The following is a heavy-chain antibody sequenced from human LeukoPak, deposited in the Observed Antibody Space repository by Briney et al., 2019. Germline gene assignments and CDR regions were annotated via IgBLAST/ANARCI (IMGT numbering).Heavy chain of an antibody. V-gene: IGHV4-4*07. D-gene: IGHD6-6*01. J-gene: IGHJ6*02. CDR3: ARHSSTSLYYYYYGMDV. CDR1: GGSISSYY. CDR2: IYTSGST. Sequence: SETLSLTCTVSGGSISSYYWSWIRQPAGKGLEWIGRIYTSGSTNYNPSLKSRVTMSVDTSKNQFSLKLSSVTAADTAVYYCARHSSTSLYYYYYGMDVWGQGTTVTVSS.